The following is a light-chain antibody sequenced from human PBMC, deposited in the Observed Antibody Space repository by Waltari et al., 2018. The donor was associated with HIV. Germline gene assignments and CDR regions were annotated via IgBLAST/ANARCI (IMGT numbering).Light chain of an antibody. CDR2: KVS. CDR3: LQGSFWPFT. Sequence: DIVVTQSPLSLPVTLGQSASISCRSSQSLVYTDGNTYMSWILQRPGQSPRRLIYKVSVRDSGGPDRFSGSGSGTDFTLQISRVEAEDVGVYYCLQGSFWPFTCGQGTRLEIK. CDR1: QSLVYTDGNTY. V-gene: IGKV2-30*01. J-gene: IGKJ5*01.